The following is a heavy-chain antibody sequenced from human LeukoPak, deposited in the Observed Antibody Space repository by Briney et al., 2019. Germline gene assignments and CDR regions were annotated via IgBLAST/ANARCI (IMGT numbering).Heavy chain of an antibody. D-gene: IGHD3-10*02. J-gene: IGHJ4*02. CDR3: ARDLFETDIDY. CDR2: IKEDGSEK. V-gene: IGHV3-7*01. CDR1: GFTFSTYW. Sequence: GGSLRLSCAVSGFTFSTYWMSWVRQAPGKGLEWVGNIKEDGSEKYYVDSMKGRFTISRDNAKNSLYLQMNSLRVEDTAVYYCARDLFETDIDYWGQGTLVTVSS.